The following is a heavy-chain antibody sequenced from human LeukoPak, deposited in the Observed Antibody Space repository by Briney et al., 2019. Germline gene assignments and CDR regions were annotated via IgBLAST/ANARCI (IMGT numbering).Heavy chain of an antibody. D-gene: IGHD3-10*01. CDR1: GGSISSYY. V-gene: IGHV4-59*01. Sequence: SETLSLTCTVSGGSISSYYWSWIRQPPGKGLEWIGYIYYSGSTNYNPSLKSRVTISVDTSKNQFSLKLSSVTAADTAVYYCARGVTYYYGSGSEFDPWGQGTLVTVSS. CDR2: IYYSGST. J-gene: IGHJ5*02. CDR3: ARGVTYYYGSGSEFDP.